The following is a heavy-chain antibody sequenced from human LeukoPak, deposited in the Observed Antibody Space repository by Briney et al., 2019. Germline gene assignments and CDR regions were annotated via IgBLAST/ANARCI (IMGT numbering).Heavy chain of an antibody. CDR2: INTNTGNP. D-gene: IGHD2-15*01. CDR3: ARRGRFRGTPRDNWFDP. CDR1: GYTFISYD. J-gene: IGHJ5*02. V-gene: IGHV7-4-1*02. Sequence: ASVKVSCKASGYTFISYDINWVRQAPGQGLEWMGWINTNTGNPTYAQGFTGRFVFSLDTSVSTAYLQISSLKAEDTAVYYCARRGRFRGTPRDNWFDPWGQGTLVTVSS.